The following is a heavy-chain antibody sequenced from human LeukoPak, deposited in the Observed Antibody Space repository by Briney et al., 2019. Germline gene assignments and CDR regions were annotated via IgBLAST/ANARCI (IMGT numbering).Heavy chain of an antibody. V-gene: IGHV3-7*01. CDR3: ASGRGYYYDSSGYFDI. Sequence: GGSLRLSCAASGFTFSSYWMSWVRQAPGKGLEWVANIKQDGSEKYYVDSVKGRFTISRANAKNSLYLQMNSLRAEDTAVYYCASGRGYYYDSSGYFDIWGQGTMVTVSS. CDR1: GFTFSSYW. J-gene: IGHJ3*02. CDR2: IKQDGSEK. D-gene: IGHD3-22*01.